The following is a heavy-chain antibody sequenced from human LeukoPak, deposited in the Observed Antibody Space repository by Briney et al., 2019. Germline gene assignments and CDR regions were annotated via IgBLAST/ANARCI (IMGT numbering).Heavy chain of an antibody. V-gene: IGHV3-48*01. D-gene: IGHD3-10*01. CDR1: GFTFDDYG. CDR3: ARDTHYYGSGSPAFDL. CDR2: ISFSSATI. J-gene: IGHJ3*01. Sequence: GGSLRLSCAASGFTFDDYGMSWVRQAPGKGLEWVSYISFSSATIHYADSVKGRFTISRDNAKNSLYLQLNSLRAEDTALYYCARDTHYYGSGSPAFDLWGRGTMVTVSS.